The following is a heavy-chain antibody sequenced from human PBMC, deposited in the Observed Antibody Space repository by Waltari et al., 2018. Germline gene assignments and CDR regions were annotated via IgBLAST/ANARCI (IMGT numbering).Heavy chain of an antibody. D-gene: IGHD2-21*02. CDR2: VDHSGSA. Sequence: QLRLQQWGAGLLKPSETLSLTCAVSGGSFNGYYWSWIRQTPGKGLEWIGEVDHSGSANYSPSLKSRVTFSLDTSNKQVSLTLTSLTAADTGIYYCARDARDWEAVDNTYLDSWGQGTLVAVSS. V-gene: IGHV4-34*01. CDR1: GGSFNGYY. J-gene: IGHJ4*02. CDR3: ARDARDWEAVDNTYLDS.